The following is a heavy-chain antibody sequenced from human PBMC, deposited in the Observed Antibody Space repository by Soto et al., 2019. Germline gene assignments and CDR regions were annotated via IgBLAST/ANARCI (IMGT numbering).Heavy chain of an antibody. D-gene: IGHD6-6*01. V-gene: IGHV3-21*01. CDR3: ARALSMRALPSGPFDT. Sequence: PGGSLRLSCAASGFTFSSYSMNWVRQAPGKGLEWVSSISSSSSYIYYADSVKGRFTISRDNAKNSLYLQMNSLRAEDTAVYYCARALSMRALPSGPFDTWGQGTLVTVSS. CDR1: GFTFSSYS. CDR2: ISSSSSYI. J-gene: IGHJ5*02.